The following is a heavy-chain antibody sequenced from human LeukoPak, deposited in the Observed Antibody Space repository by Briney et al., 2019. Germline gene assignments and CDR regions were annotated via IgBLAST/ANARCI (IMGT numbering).Heavy chain of an antibody. Sequence: SETLSLTCSVSGSSISSGYYWGWIRQPPGKGLEWIGSIYHSGSTYYNPSLKSRVTISVDMSKNQFSLKLSSVTAAGTAVYYCAREGSSKFGFGSWGQGTLVTISS. CDR2: IYHSGST. J-gene: IGHJ5*01. CDR1: GSSISSGYY. D-gene: IGHD6-13*01. CDR3: AREGSSKFGFGS. V-gene: IGHV4-38-2*02.